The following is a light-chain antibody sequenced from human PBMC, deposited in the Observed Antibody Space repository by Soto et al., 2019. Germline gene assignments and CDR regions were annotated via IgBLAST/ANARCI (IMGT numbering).Light chain of an antibody. CDR2: LAS. CDR3: LHALQPPPA. Sequence: DIVLTQSPLSLPVTPGEPASMSCRSSQSLLQSSGYHYLDWYLQKPGQSPQLLIYLASNRASGVPDRFSGSRSGTDFTMRISSVEAEDVGVYYCLHALQPPPAFGQGTRVEIK. J-gene: IGKJ1*01. V-gene: IGKV2-28*01. CDR1: QSLLQSSGYHY.